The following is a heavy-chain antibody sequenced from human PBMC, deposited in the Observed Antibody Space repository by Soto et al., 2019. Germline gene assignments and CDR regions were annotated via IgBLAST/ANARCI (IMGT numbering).Heavy chain of an antibody. V-gene: IGHV4-31*03. Sequence: QVQLQESGPGLVKPSQTLSLTCTVSGGSISSGGYYWSWIRQHPGKGLEWLGYIYYSGSTYYNPSLKRRVTISVDTSKNQFSLQLSSVTAPDTAVYYCASAQVRDYYDSSGYSNWFAPWRQGTLVTVSS. J-gene: IGHJ5*02. CDR2: IYYSGST. CDR1: GGSISSGGYY. CDR3: ASAQVRDYYDSSGYSNWFAP. D-gene: IGHD3-22*01.